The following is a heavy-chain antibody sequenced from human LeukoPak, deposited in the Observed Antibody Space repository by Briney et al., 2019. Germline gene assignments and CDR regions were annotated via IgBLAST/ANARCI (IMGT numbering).Heavy chain of an antibody. Sequence: GASVKVSCKASGGTFSSYAISWVRQAPGQGLEWMGGIIPIFGTANYAQKFQGRVTITADESTSTAYMELSSLRSEDTAVYYCAREKEGAAARPEIAIHMGYFDYWGQGTLVTVSS. D-gene: IGHD6-6*01. CDR1: GGTFSSYA. V-gene: IGHV1-69*13. J-gene: IGHJ4*02. CDR2: IIPIFGTA. CDR3: AREKEGAAARPEIAIHMGYFDY.